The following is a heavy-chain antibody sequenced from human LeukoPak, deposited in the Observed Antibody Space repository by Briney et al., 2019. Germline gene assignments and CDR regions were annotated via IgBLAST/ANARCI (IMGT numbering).Heavy chain of an antibody. CDR2: INWNGGST. J-gene: IGHJ4*02. D-gene: IGHD2-21*02. CDR1: GFTFDDYG. CDR3: ARGEGGDTLDY. Sequence: TGGSLRLSCAASGFTFDDYGMSWVRQAPGKGLEWVSGINWNGGSTGYADSVKGRFTISRDNAKNSLYLQMNSLRAEDTALYHCARGEGGDTLDYWGQGTLVTVSS. V-gene: IGHV3-20*01.